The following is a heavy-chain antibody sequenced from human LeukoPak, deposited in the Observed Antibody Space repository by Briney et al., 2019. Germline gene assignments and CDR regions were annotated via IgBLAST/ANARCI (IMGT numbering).Heavy chain of an antibody. Sequence: GGSLRLSCAASGFTFSSYWMSWVRQAPGKGLEWVANIKQDGSEKYYVDSVKGRFTISRDNAKNSLYLQMNSLRAEDTAVYYCARARRDDFWSGSWRYYYYMDVWGQGTTVTVSS. D-gene: IGHD3-3*01. CDR1: GFTFSSYW. CDR3: ARARRDDFWSGSWRYYYYMDV. CDR2: IKQDGSEK. J-gene: IGHJ6*03. V-gene: IGHV3-7*01.